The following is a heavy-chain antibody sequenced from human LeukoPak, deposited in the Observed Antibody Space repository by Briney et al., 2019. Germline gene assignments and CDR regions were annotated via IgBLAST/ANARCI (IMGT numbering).Heavy chain of an antibody. D-gene: IGHD6-13*01. J-gene: IGHJ4*02. CDR1: GLTFSSYS. CDR2: ISSSSSYI. CDR3: ARLSDSQAAGSHYFDY. Sequence: GGSLRLSCAASGLTFSSYSMNWVRQAPGKGLEWVSSISSSSSYIYYADSVKGRFTISRDNAKNSLYLQMNSLRAEDTAVYYCARLSDSQAAGSHYFDYWGQGTLVTVSS. V-gene: IGHV3-21*01.